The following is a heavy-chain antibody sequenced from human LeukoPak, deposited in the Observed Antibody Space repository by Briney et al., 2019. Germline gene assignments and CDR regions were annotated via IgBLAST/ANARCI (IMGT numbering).Heavy chain of an antibody. Sequence: GGSLRLSCGASGFTFSTYAMSWVRQAPGKGLEWVSAISNTGLSTYYADSVKGRFTISRDNSKNTLYVQMNSLRAEDTAVYFCAKAPRKTVAGLSGSDFWGQGTRVTVSS. V-gene: IGHV3-23*01. CDR3: AKAPRKTVAGLSGSDF. CDR1: GFTFSTYA. D-gene: IGHD6-19*01. J-gene: IGHJ4*02. CDR2: ISNTGLST.